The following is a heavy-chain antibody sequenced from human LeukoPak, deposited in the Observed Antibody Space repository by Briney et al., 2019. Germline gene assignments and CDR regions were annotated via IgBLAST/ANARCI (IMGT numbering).Heavy chain of an antibody. CDR3: AKDNDGAAAGSFDY. V-gene: IGHV3-30-3*01. CDR2: ISYDVSSE. D-gene: IGHD6-13*01. J-gene: IGHJ4*02. Sequence: GGSLRLSCAASGFTFSNYAMYWVRQAPGKGLEWLAIISYDVSSEHYADSVKGRFTISRDNSKNTLFLQMNDVRPEDTAVYYCAKDNDGAAAGSFDYWGQGTLVTVSS. CDR1: GFTFSNYA.